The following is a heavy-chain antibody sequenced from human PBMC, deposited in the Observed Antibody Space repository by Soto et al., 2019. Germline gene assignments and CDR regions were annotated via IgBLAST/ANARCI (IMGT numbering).Heavy chain of an antibody. Sequence: SETLSLTCTVSGGSISSYYWSWIRQPPGKGLEWIGYIYYSGSTNYNPSLKSRVTISVDTSKNQFSLKLSSVTAADTAVYYCAGTYSGYDTTVDYWGQGTLVTVSS. J-gene: IGHJ4*02. D-gene: IGHD5-12*01. V-gene: IGHV4-59*08. CDR2: IYYSGST. CDR3: AGTYSGYDTTVDY. CDR1: GGSISSYY.